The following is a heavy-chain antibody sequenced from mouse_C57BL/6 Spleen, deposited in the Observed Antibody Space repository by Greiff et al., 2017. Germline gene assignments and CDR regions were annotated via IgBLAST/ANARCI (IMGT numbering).Heavy chain of an antibody. Sequence: QVQLQQPGAELVMPGASVKLSCKASGYTFTSYWMHWVKQRPGQGLEWIGEIDPSDSYTNYNQKFKGKSTLTVDKSSSTAYMQLSSLTSEDSAVYYCARDYGSRRACFAYWGQGTLVTVSA. V-gene: IGHV1-69*01. D-gene: IGHD1-1*01. CDR1: GYTFTSYW. CDR2: IDPSDSYT. CDR3: ARDYGSRRACFAY. J-gene: IGHJ3*01.